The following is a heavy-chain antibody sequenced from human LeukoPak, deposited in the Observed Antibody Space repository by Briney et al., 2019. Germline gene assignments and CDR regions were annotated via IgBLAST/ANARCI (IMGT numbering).Heavy chain of an antibody. Sequence: PLETLSLTCTVSGGSISSGGYYWSWIRQHPGKGLEWIGYIYYSGSTYYNPSLKSRVTISVDTSKNQFSLKLSSVTAADTAVYYCASNGDYLDLFDYWGQGILVTVSS. D-gene: IGHD4-17*01. CDR2: IYYSGST. CDR3: ASNGDYLDLFDY. J-gene: IGHJ4*02. V-gene: IGHV4-31*03. CDR1: GGSISSGGYY.